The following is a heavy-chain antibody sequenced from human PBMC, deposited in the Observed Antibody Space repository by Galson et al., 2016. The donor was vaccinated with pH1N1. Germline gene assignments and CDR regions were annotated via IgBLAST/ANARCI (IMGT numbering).Heavy chain of an antibody. V-gene: IGHV5-51*03. Sequence: QSGAEVKKPGESLKISCKASGNSFSTSWIGWVRQLPGKGLEWMGSIYAGDSDTRYNPSFPGHVTISVDKSIRTAYLQWSRLQASDTAIYYCAEHAALDPPVEVYCMDVWGNGTTVTVSS. J-gene: IGHJ6*03. CDR3: AEHAALDPPVEVYCMDV. D-gene: IGHD1-1*01. CDR2: IYAGDSDT. CDR1: GNSFSTSW.